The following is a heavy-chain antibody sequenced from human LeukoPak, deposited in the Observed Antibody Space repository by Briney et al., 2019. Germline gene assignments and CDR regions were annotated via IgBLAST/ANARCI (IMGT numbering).Heavy chain of an antibody. D-gene: IGHD6-13*01. V-gene: IGHV3-21*01. Sequence: PGGSLRLSCAASGFTFSSYSMNWVRQAPGKGLEWVSSISSSSSYIYYAVSVKGRFTISRDNAKNSLYLQMNSLRAEDTAVYYCARRYGSSWYGSYYFDYWGQGTLVTVSS. J-gene: IGHJ4*02. CDR1: GFTFSSYS. CDR2: ISSSSSYI. CDR3: ARRYGSSWYGSYYFDY.